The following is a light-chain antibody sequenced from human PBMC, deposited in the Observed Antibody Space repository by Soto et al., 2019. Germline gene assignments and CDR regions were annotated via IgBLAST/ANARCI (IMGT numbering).Light chain of an antibody. J-gene: IGKJ1*01. V-gene: IGKV3-20*01. CDR2: GAS. CDR1: QSVSSSY. CDR3: QQYGSSPPWT. Sequence: EIVLTQSPGTLSLSPGERATLSCRASQSVSSSYLAWYQQKPGQAPRLLIYGASSRATGIPDRFSGSGSGTDFTLTISRLEPEDFAVYYCQQYGSSPPWTLVQGTKVDI.